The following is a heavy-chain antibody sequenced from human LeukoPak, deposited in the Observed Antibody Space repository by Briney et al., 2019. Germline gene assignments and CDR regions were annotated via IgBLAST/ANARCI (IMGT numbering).Heavy chain of an antibody. D-gene: IGHD3-22*01. CDR1: GYTFTGYH. CDR2: INPNSGGT. J-gene: IGHJ1*01. CDR3: ARDYYDSSGYQQEYFQH. Sequence: GASVKVSCKASGYTFTGYHMHWVRQAPGQGLEWMGWINPNSGGTNYAQKFQGRVTMTRDTSISTAYMELSRLRSDDTAVYYCARDYYDSSGYQQEYFQHWGQGTLVTVSS. V-gene: IGHV1-2*02.